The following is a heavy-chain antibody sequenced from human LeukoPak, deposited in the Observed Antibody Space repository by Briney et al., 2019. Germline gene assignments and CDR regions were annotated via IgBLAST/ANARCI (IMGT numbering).Heavy chain of an antibody. J-gene: IGHJ4*02. CDR3: TTVSRVYMITFGGVPDY. D-gene: IGHD3-16*01. CDR1: GFTFSNAW. CDR2: IKSKTDGGTT. Sequence: PGGSLRLSCAASGFTFSNAWMSWVRQASGKGLEWVGRIKSKTDGGTTDYAAPVKGRFTISRDDSKNTLYLQMNSLKTEDTAVYYCTTVSRVYMITFGGVPDYWGQGTLVTVSS. V-gene: IGHV3-15*01.